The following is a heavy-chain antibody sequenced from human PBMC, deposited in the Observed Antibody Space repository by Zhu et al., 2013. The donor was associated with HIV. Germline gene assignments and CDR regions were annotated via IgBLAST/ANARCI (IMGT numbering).Heavy chain of an antibody. V-gene: IGHV4-59*01. J-gene: IGHJ5*02. D-gene: IGHD1-7*01. CDR3: ARSRRTGTTGNWFDP. CDR1: GGSISSYY. CDR2: IYYSGST. Sequence: QVQLQESGPGLVKPSETLSLTCTVSGGSISSYYWSWIRQPPGKGLEWIGYIYYSGSTNYNPSLKSRVTISVDTSKNQFSLKLSSVTAADTAVYYCARSRRTGTTGNWFDPWGQGTLVTVSS.